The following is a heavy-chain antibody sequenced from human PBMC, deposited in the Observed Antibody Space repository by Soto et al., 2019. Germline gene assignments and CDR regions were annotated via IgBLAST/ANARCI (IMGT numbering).Heavy chain of an antibody. D-gene: IGHD2-15*01. CDR3: AKDPTVYCSGGSCFPFDY. Sequence: EVQLLESGGGLVQPGGSLRLSCAASGFTFSNYAMSWVGQAPGKGLEWVSGISGSGGTTYYADSVKGRFTISRDNSKNTLYLQMNSLRAEDTAVYYCAKDPTVYCSGGSCFPFDYWGQGTLVTVSS. CDR2: ISGSGGTT. V-gene: IGHV3-23*01. J-gene: IGHJ4*02. CDR1: GFTFSNYA.